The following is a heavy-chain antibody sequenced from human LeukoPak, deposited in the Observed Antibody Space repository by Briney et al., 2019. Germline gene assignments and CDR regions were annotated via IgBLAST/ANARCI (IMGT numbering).Heavy chain of an antibody. Sequence: ASLKVSCKASGYTFTSYGMSWVRLAPGQGLEWMGSISACSGNTYYAHTLKGRVTMTTDTSTNTPYMQLSSLRADDTAVYYCARDPQFRGPQLLWFGAPDAFDIWGQGTMVTVSS. J-gene: IGHJ3*02. D-gene: IGHD3-10*01. CDR2: ISACSGNT. CDR1: GYTFTSYG. CDR3: ARDPQFRGPQLLWFGAPDAFDI. V-gene: IGHV1-18*01.